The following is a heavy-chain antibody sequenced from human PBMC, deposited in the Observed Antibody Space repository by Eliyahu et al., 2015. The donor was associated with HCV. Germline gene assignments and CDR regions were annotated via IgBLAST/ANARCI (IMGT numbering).Heavy chain of an antibody. D-gene: IGHD3-10*01. Sequence: QVQLQESGPGLVKPSQTLSLTCTVSGGSISXGSYYWGWIRQPAGKGLXWIGRIXTSGSTNYNPSLKSRVTISVDTSKNQFSLKLSXVTAADTAVYYCARVWGGYYGSGSYQVDYWGQGTLVTVSS. CDR2: IXTSGST. J-gene: IGHJ4*02. CDR3: ARVWGGYYGSGSYQVDY. CDR1: GGSISXGSYY. V-gene: IGHV4-61*02.